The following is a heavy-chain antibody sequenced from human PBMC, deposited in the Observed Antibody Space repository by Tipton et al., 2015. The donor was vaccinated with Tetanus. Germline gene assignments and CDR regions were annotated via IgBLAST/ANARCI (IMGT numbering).Heavy chain of an antibody. J-gene: IGHJ4*02. CDR1: GFTFTGFTFANAW. CDR3: PTSGPGASGGDS. V-gene: IGHV3-15*01. Sequence: SLRLSCAASGFTFTGFTFANAWMSWVRQAPGKGLEWIGRITSKVDGGPIDYAAPMKARFTLSRDDSKNTVFLQMDSLKTEDPAGCYCPTSGPGASGGDSWGQGTLVTVSS. D-gene: IGHD3-16*01. CDR2: ITSKVDGGPI.